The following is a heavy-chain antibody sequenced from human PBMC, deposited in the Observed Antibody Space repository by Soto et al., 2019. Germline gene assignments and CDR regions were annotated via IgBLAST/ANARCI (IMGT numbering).Heavy chain of an antibody. CDR1: GFIFSDYY. J-gene: IGHJ4*02. CDR2: ISGNGRII. CDR3: ARDFDADSRTDFDY. D-gene: IGHD4-17*01. Sequence: PGGSLRLSCATSGFIFSDYYMHWIRQAPGKGLEWISYISGNGRIIQYADSAKGRFTISGDNAQNSLYLQMNSLRAEDTALYFCARDFDADSRTDFDYWGRGTLVTVSS. V-gene: IGHV3-11*01.